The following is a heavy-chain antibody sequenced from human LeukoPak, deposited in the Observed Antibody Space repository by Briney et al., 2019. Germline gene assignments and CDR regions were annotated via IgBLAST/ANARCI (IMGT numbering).Heavy chain of an antibody. CDR3: ARDRSYSGSYYFDY. V-gene: IGHV3-21*01. D-gene: IGHD1-26*01. Sequence: PGGSLRLSCRASGVTFSTSVLSWVRQAPGKGLEWVSSISSSSSYIYYADSVKGRFTISRDNAKNSLYLQMNSLRAEDTAVYYCARDRSYSGSYYFDYWGQGTLVTVSS. J-gene: IGHJ4*02. CDR1: GVTFSTSV. CDR2: ISSSSSYI.